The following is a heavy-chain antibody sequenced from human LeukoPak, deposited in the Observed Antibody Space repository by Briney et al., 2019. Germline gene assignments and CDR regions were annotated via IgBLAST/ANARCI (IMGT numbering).Heavy chain of an antibody. D-gene: IGHD3-3*01. Sequence: ASVKVSCKASGYTFTSYGISWVRQAPGQGLEWMGWISAYNGSTNYAQKLQGRVTMTTDTSTSTAYMELRSLRSDDTAVYYCARAQYYDFWSGYYKPEYYFDYWGQGTLVTVSS. V-gene: IGHV1-18*01. CDR2: ISAYNGST. CDR3: ARAQYYDFWSGYYKPEYYFDY. CDR1: GYTFTSYG. J-gene: IGHJ4*02.